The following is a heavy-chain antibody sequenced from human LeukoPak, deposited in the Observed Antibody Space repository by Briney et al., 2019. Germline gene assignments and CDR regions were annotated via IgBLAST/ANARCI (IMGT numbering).Heavy chain of an antibody. Sequence: GGSLRLSCAASGFTFDDYAMHWVRQAPGKGLEWVSGISWNSGSIGYMDSVKGRFTISRDNAKNSLYLQMNSLRAEDTALYYCAKDVADAARPSDAFDIWGQGTMVTVSS. J-gene: IGHJ3*02. D-gene: IGHD6-6*01. CDR1: GFTFDDYA. CDR2: ISWNSGSI. CDR3: AKDVADAARPSDAFDI. V-gene: IGHV3-9*01.